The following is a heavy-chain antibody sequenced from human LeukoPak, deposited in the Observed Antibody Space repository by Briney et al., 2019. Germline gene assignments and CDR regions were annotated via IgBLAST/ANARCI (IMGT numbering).Heavy chain of an antibody. CDR1: GGSISNYY. D-gene: IGHD2-2*02. J-gene: IGHJ5*02. CDR3: ARHEVVPAAISWFDP. Sequence: SETLSLTCIVSGGSISNYYWSWIRQPAGKGLEWIGRIYTAGSTDYNPSLKSRVIMSVDTSRNQYSLKLTSVTAADTAVYYCARHEVVPAAISWFDPWGQGTLVTVSS. CDR2: IYTAGST. V-gene: IGHV4-4*07.